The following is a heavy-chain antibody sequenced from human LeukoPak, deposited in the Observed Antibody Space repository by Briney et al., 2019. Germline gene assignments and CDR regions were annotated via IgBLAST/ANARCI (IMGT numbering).Heavy chain of an antibody. CDR2: INHSGST. CDR1: GGSFSGYY. CDR3: ARTDDYGDYSWFDP. V-gene: IGHV4-34*01. Sequence: SETLSLTCAVYGGSFSGYYWSRIRQPPGKGLEWIGEINHSGSTNYNPSLKSRVTISVDTSKNQFSLKLSSVTAADTAVYYCARTDDYGDYSWFDPWGQGTLVTVSS. J-gene: IGHJ5*02. D-gene: IGHD4-17*01.